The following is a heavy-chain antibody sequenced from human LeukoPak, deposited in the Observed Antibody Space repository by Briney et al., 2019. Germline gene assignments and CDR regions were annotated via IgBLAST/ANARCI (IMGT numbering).Heavy chain of an antibody. J-gene: IGHJ4*02. Sequence: AETLSLTCTVSGGSISSSSYYWGRIRQPPGKGLEWIGSIYYSGSTYYNPSLKSRVTISVDTSKNQFSLKLSSVTAADTAVYYCASNKIVGATTRGLGRFDYWGQGTLVTVSS. V-gene: IGHV4-39*07. CDR2: IYYSGST. CDR1: GGSISSSSYY. D-gene: IGHD1-26*01. CDR3: ASNKIVGATTRGLGRFDY.